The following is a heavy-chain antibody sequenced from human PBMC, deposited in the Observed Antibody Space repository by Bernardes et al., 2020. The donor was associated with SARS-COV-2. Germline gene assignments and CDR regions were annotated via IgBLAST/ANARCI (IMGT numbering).Heavy chain of an antibody. V-gene: IGHV1-3*01. CDR1: GYTFTSYA. CDR2: INAGNGNT. J-gene: IGHJ4*02. D-gene: IGHD6-13*01. CDR3: ARTELAAAGYTYPDY. Sequence: ASVKVSCKASGYTFTSYAMHWVRQAPGQRLEWMGWINAGNGNTKYSQKFQGRVTITRDTSASTAYMELSSLRSEDTAVYYCARTELAAAGYTYPDYWGQGTLVTVSS.